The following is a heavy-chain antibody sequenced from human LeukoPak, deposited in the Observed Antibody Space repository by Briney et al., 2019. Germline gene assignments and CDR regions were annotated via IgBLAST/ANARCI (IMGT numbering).Heavy chain of an antibody. CDR2: INVYNGHK. D-gene: IGHD3-16*01. V-gene: IGHV1-18*01. CDR3: ARVLKGVYYFYMDV. CDR1: GYTFTSYG. J-gene: IGHJ6*03. Sequence: ASVKVSCKASGYTFTSYGITWVRQAPGLGLEWMGWINVYNGHKNYAQKLQGRVTMTTDTSTSTAYMELRSLRSDDTAVYYCARVLKGVYYFYMDVWGKGTTVTVSS.